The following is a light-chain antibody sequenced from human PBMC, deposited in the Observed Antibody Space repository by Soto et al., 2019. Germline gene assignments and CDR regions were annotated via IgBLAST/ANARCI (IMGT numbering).Light chain of an antibody. CDR3: QQYDVSPFT. CDR2: GAS. CDR1: QSVSSTY. V-gene: IGKV3-20*01. Sequence: EVVLTQSPGTLSLSPGERATLSCRASQSVSSTYLAWYQQKPGQAPRLIIYGASNRATGIPDRFSGSGSGTDFTLTIRRLEPEDFAVYFCQQYDVSPFTFGPGTKVDVK. J-gene: IGKJ3*01.